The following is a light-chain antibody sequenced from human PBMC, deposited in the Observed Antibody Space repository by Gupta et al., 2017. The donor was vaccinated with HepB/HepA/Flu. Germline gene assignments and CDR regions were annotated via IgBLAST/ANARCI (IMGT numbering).Light chain of an antibody. CDR1: SSNIGNNY. Sequence: QSVLTQPPSVSAAPGQKVTISSSGSSSNIGNNYVYCYQPLPAPAPNLLIYDDNRRLSVIPDRFSGSKSGTSATVIITGLQTGDEAEYYCETEDISMSDWVFGGGTKLTVL. CDR2: DDN. J-gene: IGLJ3*02. V-gene: IGLV1-51*01. CDR3: ETEDISMSDWV.